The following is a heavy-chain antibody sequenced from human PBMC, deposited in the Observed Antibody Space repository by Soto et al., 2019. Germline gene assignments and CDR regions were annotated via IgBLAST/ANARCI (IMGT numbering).Heavy chain of an antibody. CDR1: GFTVSSTY. CDR3: ARLPGYSSSWYYFDY. CDR2: IYSGGTT. Sequence: EVQLVESGGGLIQPGGSLRLSCAASGFTVSSTYMSWVRQAPGKGLEWVSVIYSGGTTSYADSVRGRFTISRDNSRNTLYLQMNSLRAEDTAVYFCARLPGYSSSWYYFDYWGQGTLVTVSS. D-gene: IGHD6-13*01. J-gene: IGHJ4*02. V-gene: IGHV3-53*01.